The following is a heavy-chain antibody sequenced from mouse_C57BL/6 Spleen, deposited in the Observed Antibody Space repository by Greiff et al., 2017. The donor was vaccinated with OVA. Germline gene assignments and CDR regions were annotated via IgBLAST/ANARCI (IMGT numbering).Heavy chain of an antibody. CDR1: GYTFTSYT. V-gene: IGHV1-4*01. CDR2: INPSSGYT. CDR3: ARESLTGTGDY. D-gene: IGHD4-1*01. Sequence: QVHVKQSGAELARPGASVKMSCKASGYTFTSYTMHWVKQRPGQGLEWIGYINPSSGYTKYNQKFKDKATLTADKSSSTAYMQLSSLTSEDSAVYYCARESLTGTGDYWGQGTTLTVSS. J-gene: IGHJ2*01.